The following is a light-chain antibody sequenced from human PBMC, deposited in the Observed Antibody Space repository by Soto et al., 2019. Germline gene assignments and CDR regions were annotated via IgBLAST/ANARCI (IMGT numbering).Light chain of an antibody. CDR3: QQSYSTPYT. CDR2: ASF. V-gene: IGKV1-39*01. Sequence: DIQMTQSPSSLSVSVGDRVTITCRASQSISNYLNWYQQTQGKAPNLLIYASFNLQSGVPSRFSGSGFGTDFTLSISSLEPEDFATYYCQQSYSTPYTFGQGTKLEIK. J-gene: IGKJ2*01. CDR1: QSISNY.